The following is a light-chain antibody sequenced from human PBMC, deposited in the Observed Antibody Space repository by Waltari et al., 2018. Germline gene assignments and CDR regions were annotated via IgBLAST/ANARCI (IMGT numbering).Light chain of an antibody. CDR2: GAS. CDR3: QQYKNWPT. Sequence: EIVMTQSPAPLSVSPGERATLSCRAGQGVSSNLAWYQQKPGQAPRLLNCGASTRATGIPARFSGSGSGTEFTLTISSLQSEDFAVYYCQQYKNWPTFGQGTKLEIK. J-gene: IGKJ2*01. CDR1: QGVSSN. V-gene: IGKV3-15*01.